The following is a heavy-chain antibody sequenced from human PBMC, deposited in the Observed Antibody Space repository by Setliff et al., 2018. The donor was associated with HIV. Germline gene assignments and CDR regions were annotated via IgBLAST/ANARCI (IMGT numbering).Heavy chain of an antibody. V-gene: IGHV3-15*01. CDR1: GFIFSAYS. CDR2: IKSNSDGATT. Sequence: LRLSCAASGFIFSAYSMNWVRQAPGKGLEWVGLIKSNSDGATTDYAAPVTGRFTISRDDSRNMVFLQMNSLKSDDTAVYYCTTENHSYCGRGTLVTVSS. CDR3: TTENHSY. J-gene: IGHJ4*02. D-gene: IGHD4-4*01.